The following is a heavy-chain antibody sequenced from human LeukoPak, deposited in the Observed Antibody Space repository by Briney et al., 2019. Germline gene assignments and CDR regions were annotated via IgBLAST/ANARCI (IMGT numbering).Heavy chain of an antibody. Sequence: SETLSLTCAVYGGSFCGYYWSCLRQPAGKGLEWIGRIYTSGSTNYTPSLKSRVTMSVDTSKNQFSLKLSSVTAADTAVYYCAREVHDYVWGSQHDAVDIWGQGTMVSVSS. CDR2: IYTSGST. J-gene: IGHJ3*02. CDR1: GGSFCGYY. D-gene: IGHD3-16*01. V-gene: IGHV4-4*07. CDR3: AREVHDYVWGSQHDAVDI.